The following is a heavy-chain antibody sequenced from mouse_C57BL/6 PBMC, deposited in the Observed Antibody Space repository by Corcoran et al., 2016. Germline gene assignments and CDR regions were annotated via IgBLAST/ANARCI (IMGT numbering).Heavy chain of an antibody. Sequence: QIQLVQSGPELKKPGETVKISCKASGYTFTTYGMSWVKQAPGKGLKWMGWINTYSGVPTYADDFKGRFAFSLETSASTAYLQINNLKNEDTATYFCARSYYSNSYAMDYWGQGTSVTVSS. CDR3: ARSYYSNSYAMDY. V-gene: IGHV9-3*01. D-gene: IGHD2-5*01. CDR2: INTYSGVP. J-gene: IGHJ4*01. CDR1: GYTFTTYG.